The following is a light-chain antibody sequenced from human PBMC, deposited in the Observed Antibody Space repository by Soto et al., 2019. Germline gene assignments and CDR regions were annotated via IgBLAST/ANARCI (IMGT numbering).Light chain of an antibody. J-gene: IGKJ4*01. CDR1: QSVSSN. CDR2: GAA. CDR3: QQYNNWPL. Sequence: EIVMTQSTATLSVSPGERATLSCRASQSVSSNLAWYQQKPGQAPRLLIYGAATRATGIPARFSGSGSGTEFTLTISSLQSEDFAVYYCQQYNNWPLFGGGTKVEIK. V-gene: IGKV3-15*01.